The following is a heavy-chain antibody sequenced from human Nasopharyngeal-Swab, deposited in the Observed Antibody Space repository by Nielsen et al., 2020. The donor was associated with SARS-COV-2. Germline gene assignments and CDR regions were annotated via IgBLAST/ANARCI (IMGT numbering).Heavy chain of an antibody. J-gene: IGHJ4*02. CDR3: ARRYGDFWSGHYFDY. CDR1: GYSISSGYY. V-gene: IGHV4-38-2*01. Sequence: SKTLSLTCAVSGYSISSGYYWGWIRQPPGKGLEWIGSIYHSGSTYYNPSLKSRVTISVDTSKNQFSLKLSSVTAADTAVYYCARRYGDFWSGHYFDYWGQGTLVTVSS. CDR2: IYHSGST. D-gene: IGHD3-3*01.